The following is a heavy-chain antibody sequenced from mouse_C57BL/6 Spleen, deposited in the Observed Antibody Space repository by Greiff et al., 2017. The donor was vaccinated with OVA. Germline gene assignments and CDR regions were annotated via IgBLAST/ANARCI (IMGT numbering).Heavy chain of an antibody. J-gene: IGHJ3*01. Sequence: VQLKQSGPELVKPGASVKISCKASGYTFTDYYMNWVKQSHGKSLEWIGDINPNNGGTSYNQKFKGKATLTVDKSSSTAYMELRSLTSEDSAVYYCAMGFAYWGQGTLVTVSA. CDR2: INPNNGGT. CDR3: AMGFAY. CDR1: GYTFTDYY. V-gene: IGHV1-26*01.